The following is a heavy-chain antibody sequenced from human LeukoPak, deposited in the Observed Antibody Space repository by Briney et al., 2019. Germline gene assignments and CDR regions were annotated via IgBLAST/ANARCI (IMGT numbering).Heavy chain of an antibody. CDR1: GYTFTDYD. CDR3: ARNGRVRRVVKDLFEY. Sequence: ASVKVSCKTSGYTFTDYDITWVRQAPGQGLEWMGRASPYNGNTYYSQRFQGRVTITKDTSTGTAYMDLRNLRDDDTAMYYCARNGRVRRVVKDLFEYWGQGTLVAVSS. D-gene: IGHD3-10*01. J-gene: IGHJ4*02. V-gene: IGHV1-18*01. CDR2: ASPYNGNT.